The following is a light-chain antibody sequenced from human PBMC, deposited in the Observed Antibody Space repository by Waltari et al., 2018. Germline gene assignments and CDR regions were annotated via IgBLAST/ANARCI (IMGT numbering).Light chain of an antibody. CDR2: RAS. J-gene: IGKJ2*01. CDR1: QSISTW. Sequence: DIQLSQYPSTLSESVGDRVTITCRASQSISTWLAWYQQKPGKAPKLLISRASTLESGVPSRFAGSGSGTEFTLTISSLQPDDFGTYYCQLYNSYVMYTFGQGTKLDIK. V-gene: IGKV1-5*03. CDR3: QLYNSYVMYT.